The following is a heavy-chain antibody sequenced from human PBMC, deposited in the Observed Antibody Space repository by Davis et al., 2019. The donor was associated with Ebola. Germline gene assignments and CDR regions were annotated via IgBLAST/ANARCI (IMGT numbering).Heavy chain of an antibody. V-gene: IGHV3-11*06. CDR2: ISSSSSYT. CDR1: GFTFSDYY. Sequence: GESLKISCAASGFTFSDYYMSWIRQAPGKGLEWVSYISSSSSYTNYADSVKGRFTISRDNAKNSLYLQMNSLRAEDTAVYYCARDSGSFDYWGQGTLVTVSS. D-gene: IGHD1-26*01. CDR3: ARDSGSFDY. J-gene: IGHJ4*02.